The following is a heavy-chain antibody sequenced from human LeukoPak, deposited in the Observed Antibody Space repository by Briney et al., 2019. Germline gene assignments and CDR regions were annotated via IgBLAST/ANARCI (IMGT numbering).Heavy chain of an antibody. D-gene: IGHD6-13*01. CDR3: AKAPGSSSRYWYFDL. J-gene: IGHJ2*01. V-gene: IGHV3-7*01. CDR2: INKDGSEK. Sequence: GGSLRLSCAASAFTFSSYWMTWVRQAPGKGLEWVANINKDGSEKYYVDSVKGRFTISRDNSKNTLYLQMNSLRAEDTAVYYCAKAPGSSSRYWYFDLWGRGTLVTVSS. CDR1: AFTFSSYW.